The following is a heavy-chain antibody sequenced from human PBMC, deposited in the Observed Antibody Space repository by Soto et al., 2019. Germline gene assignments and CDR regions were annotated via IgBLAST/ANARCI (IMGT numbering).Heavy chain of an antibody. J-gene: IGHJ6*02. Sequence: QVKLQESGPGLVKPSGTLSLTCAVSGGSFSSGDWWSWVLQPPGKGLEWIGQIYLGENTNYNPSLNSRVTISVNKSKNQFSLKLTSVTAADKAVYYCARAGREYCSGGTCYSGLYGMDVWGQGTTVTVSS. V-gene: IGHV4-4*02. CDR2: IYLGENT. CDR3: ARAGREYCSGGTCYSGLYGMDV. D-gene: IGHD2-15*01. CDR1: GGSFSSGDW.